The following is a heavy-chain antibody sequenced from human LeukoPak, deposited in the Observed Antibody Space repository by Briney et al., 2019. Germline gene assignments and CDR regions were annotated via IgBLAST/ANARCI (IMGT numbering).Heavy chain of an antibody. D-gene: IGHD3-9*01. CDR2: INAGNGNT. CDR3: TRTRSWNYDILTGYYSPGDPTFDY. J-gene: IGHJ4*02. V-gene: IGHV1-3*01. Sequence: ASVKVSCKASGYTFTSYAMHWVRQAPGQRLEWMGWINAGNGNTKYSQKFQGGVTITRDTSASTAYMELSSLRSEDTAVYYCTRTRSWNYDILTGYYSPGDPTFDYWGQGTLVTVSS. CDR1: GYTFTSYA.